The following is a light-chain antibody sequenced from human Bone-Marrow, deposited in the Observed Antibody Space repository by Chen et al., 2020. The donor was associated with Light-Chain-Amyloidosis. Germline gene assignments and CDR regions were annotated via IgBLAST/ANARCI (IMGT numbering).Light chain of an antibody. CDR3: QQSYSTLPIT. CDR1: QFISNY. J-gene: IGKJ5*01. CDR2: TAS. Sequence: DIQMTQSPSSLSASVGDRVIITCRASQFISNYLNWYQQKPGKAPKLLIYTASSLQSGVPSRFSGSGSGTDFTLTISSLQPEDFAAYYCQQSYSTLPITFGQGTRLEIK. V-gene: IGKV1-39*01.